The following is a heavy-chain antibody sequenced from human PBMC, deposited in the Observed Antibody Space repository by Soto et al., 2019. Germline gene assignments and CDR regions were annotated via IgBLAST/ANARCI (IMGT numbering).Heavy chain of an antibody. V-gene: IGHV3-23*01. CDR1: GFSLGSFA. CDR3: ARGPQNHSPLDY. CDR2: ISDSGVTT. D-gene: IGHD2-21*01. Sequence: EVQLLESGGGLVQPGGSLILSCAASGFSLGSFAMSWVRQAPGEGLEWVSSISDSGVTTYYADSVRGRFTISRDNSNNTQYLHMYSLRAVDTALYYCARGPQNHSPLDYWGRGALVSVSS. J-gene: IGHJ4*02.